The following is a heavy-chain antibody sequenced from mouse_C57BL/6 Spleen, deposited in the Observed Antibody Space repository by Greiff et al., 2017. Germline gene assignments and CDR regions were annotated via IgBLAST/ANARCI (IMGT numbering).Heavy chain of an antibody. Sequence: QVQLQQSGPELVKPGASVKISCKASGYAFSSSWMNWVKQRPGKGLEWIGRIYPGDGDTNYNGKFKGKATLTADKSSSTAYMQLSSLTSEDAAVYFCSRSSYYGSSKDLDYWGQGTTLTVSS. CDR3: SRSSYYGSSKDLDY. CDR2: IYPGDGDT. J-gene: IGHJ2*01. CDR1: GYAFSSSW. D-gene: IGHD1-1*01. V-gene: IGHV1-82*01.